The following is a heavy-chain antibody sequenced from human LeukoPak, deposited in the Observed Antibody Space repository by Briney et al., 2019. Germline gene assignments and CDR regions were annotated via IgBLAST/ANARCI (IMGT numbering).Heavy chain of an antibody. CDR2: IYYSGST. D-gene: IGHD3-22*01. CDR3: ARGYGDSSGYYNY. V-gene: IGHV4-31*03. CDR1: GGSISSSSYY. Sequence: QTSETLSLTCTVSGGSISSSSYYWRWIRQHPGKGLEWIGYIYYSGSTYYNPSLKSRVTISVDTSKNQFSLKLSSVTAADTAVYYCARGYGDSSGYYNYWGQGTLVTVSS. J-gene: IGHJ4*02.